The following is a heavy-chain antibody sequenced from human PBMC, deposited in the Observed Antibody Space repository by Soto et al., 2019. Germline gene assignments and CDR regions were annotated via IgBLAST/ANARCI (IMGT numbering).Heavy chain of an antibody. J-gene: IGHJ6*01. D-gene: IGHD2-2*02. CDR1: VFTFSSYS. Sequence: GGSLRLSCASSVFTFSSYSMNCVRHAPGKGLEWASSISSSSSYIYYADSVKGRFTISRDNAKNSLYLQMNSLGAEDTAVYYCASFLGYCSSTSCYTDTRYYYYGMEVWGQGTTVIVSS. V-gene: IGHV3-21*01. CDR2: ISSSSSYI. CDR3: ASFLGYCSSTSCYTDTRYYYYGMEV.